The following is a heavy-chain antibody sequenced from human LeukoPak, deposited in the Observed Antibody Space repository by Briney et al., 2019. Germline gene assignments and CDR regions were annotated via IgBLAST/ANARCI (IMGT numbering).Heavy chain of an antibody. Sequence: PGGSLRLSCAASGFTVRINHMSWVRQAPGKGLEWVSVISSGGSTYYADSVKGRFTISRDNSKNTLFLQMNRLRAEDTAVYYCARLTRHYFVFWGRGTPVAVSS. CDR3: ARLTRHYFVF. CDR1: GFTVRINH. J-gene: IGHJ4*02. CDR2: ISSGGST. V-gene: IGHV3-53*01.